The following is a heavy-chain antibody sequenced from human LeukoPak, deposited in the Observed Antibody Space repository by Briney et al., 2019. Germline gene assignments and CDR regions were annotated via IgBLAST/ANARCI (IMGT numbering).Heavy chain of an antibody. J-gene: IGHJ3*02. CDR3: AKTYYYDSSGYPDAFDI. CDR1: GFTFSSYA. Sequence: PGGSLRLSCAASGFTFSSYAMSWVRQAPGKGLEWVSAISGSGGSTYYADSVKGRFTISRDNSKNTLYLQMNSLRAEDTAVYYCAKTYYYDSSGYPDAFDIRGQGTMVTVSS. D-gene: IGHD3-22*01. CDR2: ISGSGGST. V-gene: IGHV3-23*01.